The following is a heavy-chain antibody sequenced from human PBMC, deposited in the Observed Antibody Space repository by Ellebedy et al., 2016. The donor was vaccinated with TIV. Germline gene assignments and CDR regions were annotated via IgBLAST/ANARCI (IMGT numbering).Heavy chain of an antibody. CDR1: GFTFSSYA. D-gene: IGHD1-26*01. V-gene: IGHV3-30*04. CDR2: ISYDGRNE. Sequence: GESLKISXEASGFTFSSYALHWVRQAPGKGLEWVALISYDGRNEEYADSVKGRFTISRDKSKSTLSLQMHSLRVEDTAVYYCARDRVGGFDYWGQGTLVTVSS. J-gene: IGHJ4*02. CDR3: ARDRVGGFDY.